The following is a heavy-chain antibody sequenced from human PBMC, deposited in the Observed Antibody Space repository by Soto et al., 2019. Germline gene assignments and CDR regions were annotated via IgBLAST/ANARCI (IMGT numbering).Heavy chain of an antibody. CDR3: SRGGDIVVVTVDTYYYYGLDV. V-gene: IGHV3-7*01. D-gene: IGHD2-2*01. Sequence: SLRLSCAASGFTFSSSWMNWVRQAPGKGLEWVAGIKEDGSEEYYVDYVKGRFTISRDNVENSLYLQMNSLRAEDTAVYYCSRGGDIVVVTVDTYYYYGLDVSGPGTTVTVSS. CDR1: GFTFSSSW. J-gene: IGHJ6*02. CDR2: IKEDGSEE.